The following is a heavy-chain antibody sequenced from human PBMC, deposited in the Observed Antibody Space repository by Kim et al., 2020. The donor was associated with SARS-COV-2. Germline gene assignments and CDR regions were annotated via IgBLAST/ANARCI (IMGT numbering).Heavy chain of an antibody. J-gene: IGHJ5*02. Sequence: SETLSLTCAVYGGSFSGYYWSWIRQPPGKGLEWIGEINHSGSTNYNPSLKSRVTISVDTSKNQFSLKLSSVTAADTAVYYCARGIRRFRELLRWFDPWGQGTLVTVSS. D-gene: IGHD3-10*01. CDR1: GGSFSGYY. CDR2: INHSGST. CDR3: ARGIRRFRELLRWFDP. V-gene: IGHV4-34*01.